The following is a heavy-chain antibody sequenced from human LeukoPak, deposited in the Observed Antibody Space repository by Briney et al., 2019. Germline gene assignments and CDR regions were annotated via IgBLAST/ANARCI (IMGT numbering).Heavy chain of an antibody. Sequence: GGSLRLSCAASGLTFSRSDMHWVRQATGKGLEWVSAIGTGGDTYYAGSVKGRFTISRDNSKNTLYLQMNSLRAEDTAVYYCARVAAQLAVAGTRLDYWGQGTLVTVSS. J-gene: IGHJ4*02. CDR2: IGTGGDT. CDR3: ARVAAQLAVAGTRLDY. D-gene: IGHD6-19*01. V-gene: IGHV3-13*01. CDR1: GLTFSRSD.